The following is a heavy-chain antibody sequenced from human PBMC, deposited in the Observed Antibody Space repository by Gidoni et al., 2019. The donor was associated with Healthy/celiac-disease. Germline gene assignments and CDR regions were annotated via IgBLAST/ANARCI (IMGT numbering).Heavy chain of an antibody. CDR3: ARHWDMTTVTRGAFDI. CDR2: IYYSGST. Sequence: QLQLQESGPGLVTPSETLSLTCTVSGGSISSSSYYWGWIRQPPGKGLEWIGSIYYSGSTYYNPSLKSRVTISVDTSKNQFSLKLSSVTAADTAVYYCARHWDMTTVTRGAFDIWGQGTMVTVSS. D-gene: IGHD4-17*01. J-gene: IGHJ3*02. V-gene: IGHV4-39*01. CDR1: GGSISSSSYY.